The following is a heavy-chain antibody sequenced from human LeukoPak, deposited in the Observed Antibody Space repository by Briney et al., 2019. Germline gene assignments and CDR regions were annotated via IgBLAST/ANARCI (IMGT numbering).Heavy chain of an antibody. D-gene: IGHD4-11*01. Sequence: SETLSLTCTVSGGSISSGGYYWSWIRPHPGKGLEWSRYIYYSGSTYYNPSHKSRVTITVDTSKNQFSLKLSSVTAADTAVYYCAIARGYSTFVYWGQGTLVTVSS. V-gene: IGHV4-31*03. CDR2: IYYSGST. J-gene: IGHJ4*02. CDR1: GGSISSGGYY. CDR3: AIARGYSTFVY.